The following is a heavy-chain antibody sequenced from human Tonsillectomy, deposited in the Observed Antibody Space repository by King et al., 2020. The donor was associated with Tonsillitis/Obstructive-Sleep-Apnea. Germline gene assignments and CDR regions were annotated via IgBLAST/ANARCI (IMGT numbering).Heavy chain of an antibody. D-gene: IGHD4-23*01. J-gene: IGHJ2*01. V-gene: IGHV5-51*01. Sequence: QLVQSGAEVKKPGESLKISCKGSGYSFHNNWIAWVRQMPGKGLEWMGIIYPGDSDTEYSPSFQGQVTISVDKSISTAYLQWGSLKASDTAMYFCARHGDADYGGDWYFDLWGRGTLVTVSS. CDR1: GYSFHNNW. CDR2: IYPGDSDT. CDR3: ARHGDADYGGDWYFDL.